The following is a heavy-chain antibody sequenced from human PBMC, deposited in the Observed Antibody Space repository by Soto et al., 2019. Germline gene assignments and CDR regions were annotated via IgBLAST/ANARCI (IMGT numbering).Heavy chain of an antibody. CDR1: GGTFSSYA. CDR3: ASRRYYYDSSADRYGMDV. J-gene: IGHJ6*02. CDR2: IIPIFGTA. D-gene: IGHD3-22*01. V-gene: IGHV1-69*01. Sequence: QVQLVQSGAEVKKPGSSVKVSCKASGGTFSSYAISWVRQAPGQGLEWMGGIIPIFGTANYAQKFQGRVTITADESTSTAYMELSSLRSEDTAVYYGASRRYYYDSSADRYGMDVWGQGTTVTVSS.